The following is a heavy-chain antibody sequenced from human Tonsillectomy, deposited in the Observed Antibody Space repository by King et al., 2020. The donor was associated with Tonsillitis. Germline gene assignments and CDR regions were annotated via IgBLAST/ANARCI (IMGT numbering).Heavy chain of an antibody. Sequence: VQLVESGGGVVQPGRSLRLSCAASGFTFSNYAMHWVRQAPGKGLEWVAVISYDGSDKYYTDSVKGRLTISRDNSKNTLYLQMNSLRAEDTALYYCARDGGEYYFEYWGQGTLGTVSS. CDR3: ARDGGEYYFEY. CDR2: ISYDGSDK. J-gene: IGHJ4*02. CDR1: GFTFSNYA. V-gene: IGHV3-30-3*01. D-gene: IGHD3-10*01.